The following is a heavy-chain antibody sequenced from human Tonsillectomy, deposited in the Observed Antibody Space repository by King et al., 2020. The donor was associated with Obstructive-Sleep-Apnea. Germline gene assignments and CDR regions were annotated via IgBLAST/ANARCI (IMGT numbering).Heavy chain of an antibody. V-gene: IGHV1-2*02. D-gene: IGHD3-10*01. CDR3: ARGPYNVVRGVIVTLSDY. Sequence: VQLVESGAEVKKPGASVKVSCKASGYTFSGYYMHWVRQAPGQGLQWMGWINPNSGGTKYAQKFQGRVTMIRDTSISTAYMELSRLRSDDTAVYYCARGPYNVVRGVIVTLSDYWGQGTLVTVSS. J-gene: IGHJ4*02. CDR2: INPNSGGT. CDR1: GYTFSGYY.